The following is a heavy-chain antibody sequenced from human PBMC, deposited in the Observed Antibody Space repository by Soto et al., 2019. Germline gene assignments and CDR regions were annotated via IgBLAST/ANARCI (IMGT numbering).Heavy chain of an antibody. CDR2: IYYRGST. D-gene: IGHD3-10*01. CDR3: ARDDHTGNNWFDP. CDR1: GGSISSGDYY. V-gene: IGHV4-30-4*01. Sequence: QVQLQESGPGLVKPSQTLSLTCTVSGGSISSGDYYWSWIRQPPGKGLEWIGYIYYRGSTYYNPSLKRRVNMSVDTSKTQFSLKLSSVTAADTAVYYCARDDHTGNNWFDPWGQGTLFTVSS. J-gene: IGHJ5*02.